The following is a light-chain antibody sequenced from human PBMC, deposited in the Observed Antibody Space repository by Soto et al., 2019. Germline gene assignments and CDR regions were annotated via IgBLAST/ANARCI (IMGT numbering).Light chain of an antibody. CDR3: SSYAGSNTFI. J-gene: IGLJ2*01. V-gene: IGLV2-8*01. CDR1: SSDVGGYNY. Sequence: QSALTQPPSASGSPGQSVTISCTGTSSDVGGYNYVSWYQQYPGKAPKLMIYEVSKGPSGVPDRFPGSKSGNTASLTVSGLQAEDEADYYCSSYAGSNTFIFGGGTKVTVL. CDR2: EVS.